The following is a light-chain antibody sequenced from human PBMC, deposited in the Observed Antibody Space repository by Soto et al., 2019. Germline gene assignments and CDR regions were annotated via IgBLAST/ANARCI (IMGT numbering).Light chain of an antibody. Sequence: EVVLTQSPGTLSLSPGERATLSCRASQNIRGNELAWYQQKPGQAPRLLIYRGSSRATGIPDRFSGRGSGTDFTLTISRLEPEDFAVYYCQDYGTSAPWTFDRGTKVEIK. CDR1: QNIRGNE. V-gene: IGKV3-20*01. J-gene: IGKJ1*01. CDR2: RGS. CDR3: QDYGTSAPWT.